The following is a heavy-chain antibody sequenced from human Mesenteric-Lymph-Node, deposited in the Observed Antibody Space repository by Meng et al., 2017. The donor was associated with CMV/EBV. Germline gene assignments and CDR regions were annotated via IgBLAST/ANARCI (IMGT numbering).Heavy chain of an antibody. V-gene: IGHV1-69*04. CDR2: IIPILGMA. CDR1: GGTFSSYA. Sequence: KVSCKASGGTFSSYAISWVRQAPGQGLEWMGRIIPILGMANYAQKFQGRVTITADKSTSTAYMELSSLRSEDTAVYYCAQLAAAGLADWGQGTLVTVSS. CDR3: AQLAAAGLAD. J-gene: IGHJ1*01. D-gene: IGHD6-13*01.